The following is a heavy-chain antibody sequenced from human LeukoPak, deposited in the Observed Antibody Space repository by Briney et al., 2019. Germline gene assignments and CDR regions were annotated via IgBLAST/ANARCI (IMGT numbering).Heavy chain of an antibody. V-gene: IGHV1-18*01. D-gene: IGHD3-3*01. CDR3: AREYYDFWSGSHGYYFDY. CDR1: GYTFTSYG. J-gene: IGHJ4*02. Sequence: GASVKVSCKASGYTFTSYGISWVRQAPGQGLEWMGWISAYNGNTNYAQKLQGRVTMTTDTSTSTAYMELRSLRSDDTAVYYCAREYYDFWSGSHGYYFDYWGQGTLVTVSS. CDR2: ISAYNGNT.